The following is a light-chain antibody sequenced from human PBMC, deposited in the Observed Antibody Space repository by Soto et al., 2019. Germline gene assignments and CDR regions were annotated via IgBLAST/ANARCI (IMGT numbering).Light chain of an antibody. J-gene: IGKJ1*01. V-gene: IGKV3-20*01. CDR3: HQYGRSPWT. Sequence: EIVLTQSPGTLSLSPGERATLSCRTSETVSSYYLAWYQQKPGQAPRLLIYGASNRATGIPDAFSGSGSGTDFTLTISRLESEDFAVYYCHQYGRSPWTFGHGTKVEI. CDR2: GAS. CDR1: ETVSSYY.